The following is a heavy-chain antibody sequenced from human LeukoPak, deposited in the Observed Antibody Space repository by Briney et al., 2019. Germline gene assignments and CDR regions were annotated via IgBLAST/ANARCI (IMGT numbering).Heavy chain of an antibody. D-gene: IGHD1-26*01. V-gene: IGHV3-23*01. CDR3: AKVDVGYYFEY. Sequence: PGGSLRLSCAASGFTFSSYAMSWVRQAPGKGLECVSAISVSGGDTYYADSVKGRFIISRDNSKNTLYMQMNSLRAEDTAIYYCAKVDVGYYFEYWGQGTLVTVSS. J-gene: IGHJ4*02. CDR2: ISVSGGDT. CDR1: GFTFSSYA.